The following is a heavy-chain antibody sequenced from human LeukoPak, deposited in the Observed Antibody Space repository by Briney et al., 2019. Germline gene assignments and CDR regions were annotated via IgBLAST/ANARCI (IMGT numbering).Heavy chain of an antibody. D-gene: IGHD3-3*01. CDR3: VKDTIFTVDPFDY. Sequence: PGGSLRLSCAASGFTFSSYAMTWVRQPPGKGLEWLAFIKYDGSRTDYEDSVQGRFTVSRDNSKNTLYLEMNSLRAEDTAIYYCVKDTIFTVDPFDYWGQGTLVTVSS. J-gene: IGHJ4*02. CDR1: GFTFSSYA. CDR2: IKYDGSRT. V-gene: IGHV3-30*02.